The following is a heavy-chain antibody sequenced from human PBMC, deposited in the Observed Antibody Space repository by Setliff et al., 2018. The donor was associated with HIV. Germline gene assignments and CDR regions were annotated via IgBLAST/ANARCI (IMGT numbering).Heavy chain of an antibody. J-gene: IGHJ3*01. CDR2: INHSGGT. Sequence: SETLSLTCAVYGRSFSGYYWNWIRQSPGKGLEWLGEINHSGGTNYNPSLKSRVTMSIDTSRNQFSLNVSSVTAADTAVYYCARGWGHDGFDFWGQGTMVTVSS. V-gene: IGHV4-34*01. CDR1: GRSFSGYY. CDR3: ARGWGHDGFDF. D-gene: IGHD7-27*01.